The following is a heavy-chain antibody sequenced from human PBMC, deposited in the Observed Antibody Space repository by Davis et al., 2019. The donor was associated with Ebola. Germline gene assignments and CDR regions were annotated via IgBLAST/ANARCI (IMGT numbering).Heavy chain of an antibody. V-gene: IGHV4-39*01. CDR3: ARRRITISP. CDR1: GGSISSSSYY. CDR2: MYYSGST. D-gene: IGHD3-3*01. Sequence: SETLSLTCTVSGGSISSSSYYWGWIRQPPGKGLEWIGSMYYSGSTYYNPSLKSRVTISVDTSKNQFSLKLSSVTAADTAVYYCARRRITISPWGQGTMVTVSS. J-gene: IGHJ3*01.